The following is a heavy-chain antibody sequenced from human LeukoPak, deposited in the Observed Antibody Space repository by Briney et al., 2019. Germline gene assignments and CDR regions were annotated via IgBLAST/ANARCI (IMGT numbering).Heavy chain of an antibody. Sequence: PSETLSLTCAVYGGSFSGYYWSWIRQPPGKGLEWIGEINHSGSTNYNPSLKSRVTISVDTSKNQFSLKLSSVTAADTAVYYCARHAGGGWYGVWGQGTLVTVSS. D-gene: IGHD6-19*01. CDR3: ARHAGGGWYGV. J-gene: IGHJ4*02. CDR1: GGSFSGYY. CDR2: INHSGST. V-gene: IGHV4-34*01.